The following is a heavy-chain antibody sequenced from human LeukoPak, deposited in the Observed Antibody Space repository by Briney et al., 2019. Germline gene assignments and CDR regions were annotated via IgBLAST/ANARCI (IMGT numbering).Heavy chain of an antibody. CDR2: ISSGATTI. CDR3: GAGRQFVGAFDI. V-gene: IGHV3-48*04. CDR1: GFTFSTYG. D-gene: IGHD3-10*01. J-gene: IGHJ3*02. Sequence: GGSLRLSCAASGFTFSTYGMHWVRQAPGKGLEWVSYISSGATTIKYADSVKGQFTISRDDAKKSLYLQMNSLRAEDTAIYYCGAGRQFVGAFDIWGQGTLVTVSS.